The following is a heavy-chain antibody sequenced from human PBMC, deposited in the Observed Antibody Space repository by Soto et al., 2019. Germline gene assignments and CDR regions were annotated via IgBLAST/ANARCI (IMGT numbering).Heavy chain of an antibody. D-gene: IGHD3-22*01. CDR3: AGHSSGVPGYYYGMDV. CDR1: GGTFSSYA. Sequence: QVQLVQSGAEVKKPGSSVKVSCKASGGTFSSYAISWVRQAPGQGLEWMGGIIPIFDTADYAQKFQGRVTITADESTNNAYMELSSLRSEDTAVYYCAGHSSGVPGYYYGMDVWGQGTTVTVSS. V-gene: IGHV1-69*12. J-gene: IGHJ6*02. CDR2: IIPIFDTA.